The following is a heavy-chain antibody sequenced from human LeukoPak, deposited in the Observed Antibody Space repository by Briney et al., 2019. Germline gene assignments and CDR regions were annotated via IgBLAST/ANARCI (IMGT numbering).Heavy chain of an antibody. CDR2: IYYSGST. V-gene: IGHV4-59*01. CDR1: GGSISSYY. Sequence: SETLSLTCTVSGGSISSYYWSWIRQPPGKGLEWIGYIYYSGSTNYNPSLKSRVTISVDTSKNQFSLKLSSVSAADTAVYYCAGEDSYGSGFDYWGQGTLVTVFS. CDR3: AGEDSYGSGFDY. D-gene: IGHD5-18*01. J-gene: IGHJ4*02.